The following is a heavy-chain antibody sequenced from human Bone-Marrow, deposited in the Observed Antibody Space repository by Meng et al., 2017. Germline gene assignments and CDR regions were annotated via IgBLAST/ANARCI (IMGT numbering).Heavy chain of an antibody. CDR1: GASLNGYY. D-gene: IGHD3-16*01. Sequence: QVQLQQWGAGLLKPSETLSLTCDVSGASLNGYYWTWIRQPPGKGLEWIGEINHSGSTNYNPSLKSRVTISVDTSKNQFSLKLSSVTAADTAVYYCARDDGSGWGGYWGQGTLVTVSS. CDR3: ARDDGSGWGGY. CDR2: INHSGST. J-gene: IGHJ4*02. V-gene: IGHV4-34*01.